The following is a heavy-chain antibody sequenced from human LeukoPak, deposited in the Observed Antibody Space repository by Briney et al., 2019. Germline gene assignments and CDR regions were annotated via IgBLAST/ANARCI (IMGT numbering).Heavy chain of an antibody. CDR3: ARGGNSYGYFDY. J-gene: IGHJ4*02. V-gene: IGHV3-23*01. CDR1: GFTFSSFA. D-gene: IGHD5-18*01. Sequence: GGSLRLSCAASGFTFSSFAMSWVRQAPGKGLEWVSTITDSGDTTYSADSVKGRFTISRDNSKNTLYLQMNSLRAEDTAVYYCARGGNSYGYFDYWGQGTLVTVSS. CDR2: ITDSGDTT.